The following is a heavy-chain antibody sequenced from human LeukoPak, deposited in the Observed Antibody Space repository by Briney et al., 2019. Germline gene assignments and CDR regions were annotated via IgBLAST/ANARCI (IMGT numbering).Heavy chain of an antibody. CDR1: GLAFNINW. V-gene: IGHV3-7*01. D-gene: IGHD3-10*01. CDR3: VSLKVSTVRYSFDL. J-gene: IGHJ3*01. Sequence: GYLRLSCAASGLAFNINWMTWGRRAPGKGVEGGANIKEDGSDKHYVDSVRGRFTVSRDNSKSSLYLQMNRLRADDTAVYYCVSLKVSTVRYSFDLWGRGTMVTVSS. CDR2: IKEDGSDK.